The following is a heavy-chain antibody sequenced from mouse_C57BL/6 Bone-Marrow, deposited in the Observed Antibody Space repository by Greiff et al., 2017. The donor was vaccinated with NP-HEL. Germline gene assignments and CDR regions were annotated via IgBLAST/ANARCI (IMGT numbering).Heavy chain of an antibody. CDR2: ISSGSSTI. V-gene: IGHV5-17*01. J-gene: IGHJ3*01. CDR1: GFTFSDYG. CDR3: ARDYGRPFAY. Sequence: EVKVVESGGGLVKPGGSLKLSCAASGFTFSDYGMHWVRQAPEKGLEWVAYISSGSSTIYYADTVKGRFTISSDNAKNTLFLQMTSLRSEDTAMYYCARDYGRPFAYWGQGTLVTVSA. D-gene: IGHD1-1*01.